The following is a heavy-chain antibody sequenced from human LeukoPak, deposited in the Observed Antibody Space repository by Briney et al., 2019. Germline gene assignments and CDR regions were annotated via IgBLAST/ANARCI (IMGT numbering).Heavy chain of an antibody. V-gene: IGHV4-34*01. J-gene: IGHJ6*02. CDR1: GGSFSGYY. D-gene: IGHD3-10*01. Sequence: SETLSLTCAVYGGSFSGYYWSWIRQPPGKGLEWIGEINHSGSTNYNPSLKSRVTISVDTSKNQFSLKLSSVTAADTAVYYCARGGITMVRAHRWGYYSGMDVWGQGTTVTVSS. CDR2: INHSGST. CDR3: ARGGITMVRAHRWGYYSGMDV.